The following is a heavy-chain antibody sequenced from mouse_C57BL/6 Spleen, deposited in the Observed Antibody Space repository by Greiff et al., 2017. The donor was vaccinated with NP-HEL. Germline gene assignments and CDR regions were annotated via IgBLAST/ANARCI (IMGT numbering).Heavy chain of an antibody. CDR2: INPNNGGT. Sequence: EAQLQQSGPELVKPGASVKISCKASGYTFTDYYMNWVKQSHGKSLEWIGDINPNNGGTSYNQKFKGKATLTVDKSSSTAYMELRSLTSEDSAVYYCARGGFTTVVATEVYWYFDVWGTGTTVTVSS. D-gene: IGHD1-1*01. CDR3: ARGGFTTVVATEVYWYFDV. CDR1: GYTFTDYY. V-gene: IGHV1-26*01. J-gene: IGHJ1*03.